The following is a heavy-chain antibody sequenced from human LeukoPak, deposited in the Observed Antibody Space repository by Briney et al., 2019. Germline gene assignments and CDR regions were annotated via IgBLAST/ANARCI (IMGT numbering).Heavy chain of an antibody. Sequence: LRLSCAASGFTFSDYYMSWIRQPPGKGLEWIGYIYYSGSTNYNPSLKSRVTISVDTSKNQFSLKLSSVTAADTAVYYCARGSMVRGVMAVDYWGQGTLVTVSS. D-gene: IGHD3-10*01. CDR1: GFTFSDYY. V-gene: IGHV4-59*01. CDR3: ARGSMVRGVMAVDY. J-gene: IGHJ4*02. CDR2: IYYSGST.